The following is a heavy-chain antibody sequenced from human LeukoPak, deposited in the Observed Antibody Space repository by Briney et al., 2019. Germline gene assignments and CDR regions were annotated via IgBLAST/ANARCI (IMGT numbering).Heavy chain of an antibody. CDR2: IYYSGST. V-gene: IGHV4-39*07. CDR1: GGSISSSSYY. J-gene: IGHJ3*02. Sequence: SETLSLTCTVSGGSISSSSYYWGWIRQPPGKGLEWIGSIYYSGSTYYNPSLKSRVTISVDTSKNQFSLKLSSVTAADTAVYYCARASRVVVPAAAHDAFDIWGQGTMVTVSS. CDR3: ARASRVVVPAAAHDAFDI. D-gene: IGHD2-2*01.